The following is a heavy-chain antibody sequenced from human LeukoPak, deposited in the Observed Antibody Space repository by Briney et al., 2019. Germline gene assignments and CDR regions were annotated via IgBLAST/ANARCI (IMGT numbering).Heavy chain of an antibody. CDR3: ARGGTLGTYYDFWSGYYTGFDI. J-gene: IGHJ3*02. CDR1: GYTFTGYY. V-gene: IGHV1-2*02. CDR2: INPNSGGT. D-gene: IGHD3-3*01. Sequence: ASVKVSCKASGYTFTGYYMHWVRQAPGQGLEWMGWINPNSGGTNYAQKFQGRVTTTRDTSISTAYMELSRLRSDDTAVYYCARGGTLGTYYDFWSGYYTGFDIWGQGTMVTVSS.